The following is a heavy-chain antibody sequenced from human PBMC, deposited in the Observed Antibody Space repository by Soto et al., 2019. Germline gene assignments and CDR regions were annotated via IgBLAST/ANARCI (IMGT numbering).Heavy chain of an antibody. CDR3: AKVALSDAGDSKPLYYFDY. D-gene: IGHD4-17*01. CDR1: GFTFSNFD. CDR2: SSSDSDT. V-gene: IGHV3-30*18. J-gene: IGHJ4*02. Sequence: QVQLLESGGGVVQPGRSLRLSCTASGFTFSNFDMHWVRQAPGKGLEWVAISSSDSDTYYADSVKGRFTISRDSSTNTLFLQMNSLRAEDTAVYHCAKVALSDAGDSKPLYYFDYWGQGTLVTVSS.